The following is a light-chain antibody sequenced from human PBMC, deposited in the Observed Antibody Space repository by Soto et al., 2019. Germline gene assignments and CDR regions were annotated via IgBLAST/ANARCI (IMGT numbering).Light chain of an antibody. V-gene: IGLV2-14*01. J-gene: IGLJ2*01. CDR2: EVS. CDR3: SSYTSISTQV. CDR1: SSDVGAYNF. Sequence: QSALTQPASLSGSPGQSITISCSGTSSDVGAYNFVSWYQQHPGKAPKLIIYEVSDRPSGLSNRFSGYKSGNVASLTISGLQAEDEADYYCSSYTSISTQVFGGGTKLTVL.